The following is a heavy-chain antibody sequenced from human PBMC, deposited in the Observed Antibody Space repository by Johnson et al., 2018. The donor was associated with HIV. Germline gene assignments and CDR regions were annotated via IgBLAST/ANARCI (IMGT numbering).Heavy chain of an antibody. CDR1: GFTVSSNY. Sequence: QVQLVESGGGLVQPGGSLRLSCEASGFTVSSNYMGWVRQAPGKGLEWVAVISYDGNNQYYVDSVKGRFTISRDNSKTTLYLQMDSLRPEDTAVYYCARGRKDIEAADGLDNDAFDMWGQGTLVTVSS. D-gene: IGHD5-12*01. V-gene: IGHV3-30*03. J-gene: IGHJ3*02. CDR3: ARGRKDIEAADGLDNDAFDM. CDR2: ISYDGNNQ.